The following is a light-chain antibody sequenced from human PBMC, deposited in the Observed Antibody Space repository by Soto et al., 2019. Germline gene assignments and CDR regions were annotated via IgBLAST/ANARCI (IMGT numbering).Light chain of an antibody. CDR3: SSYRSGSTLVV. J-gene: IGLJ2*01. CDR2: EVS. CDR1: SSDVGAYNY. Sequence: QSALTQPASVSGSPGQSITISCTGTSSDVGAYNYVSWYQQHPGKAPKLMIYEVSNRPSGVSNRFSGSKSGNTASLTISGLQAEDEADYYCSSYRSGSTLVVFGGGTKLTVL. V-gene: IGLV2-14*01.